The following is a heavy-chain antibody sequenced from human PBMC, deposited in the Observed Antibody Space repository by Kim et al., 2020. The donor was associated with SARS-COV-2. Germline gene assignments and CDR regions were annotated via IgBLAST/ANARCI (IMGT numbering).Heavy chain of an antibody. V-gene: IGHV4-59*01. D-gene: IGHD1-1*01. J-gene: IGHJ3*02. CDR2: IYYSGST. CDR3: ARTPSMYNWNDELAFDI. Sequence: SETLSLTCTVSGGSISSYYWSWIRQPPGKGLEWIGYIYYSGSTNYNPSLKSRVTISVDTSKNQFSLKLSSVTAADTAVYYCARTPSMYNWNDELAFDIWGQGTMVTVSS. CDR1: GGSISSYY.